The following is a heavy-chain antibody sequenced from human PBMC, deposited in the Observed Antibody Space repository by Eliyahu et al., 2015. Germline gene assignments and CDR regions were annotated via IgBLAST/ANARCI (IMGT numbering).Heavy chain of an antibody. V-gene: IGHV3-9*01. CDR2: ISWNSGSI. CDR3: AKDTGYSGYDSFDY. D-gene: IGHD5-12*01. J-gene: IGHJ4*02. Sequence: EVQLVESGGGLVQPGRSLRLSCAASGFTFXDYAMHXVRQAPGKGLEWVSGISWNSGSIGYADSVKGRFTISRDNAKNSLYLQMNSLRAEDTALYYCAKDTGYSGYDSFDYWGQGTLVTVSS. CDR1: GFTFXDYA.